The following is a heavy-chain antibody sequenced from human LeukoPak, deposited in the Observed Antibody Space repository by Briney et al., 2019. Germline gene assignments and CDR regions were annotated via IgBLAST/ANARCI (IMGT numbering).Heavy chain of an antibody. CDR2: IYTSGST. CDR3: AREFAGLWPATVGWFDP. V-gene: IGHV4-4*07. Sequence: SETLSLTCTVSGGSISSYYWSWIRQPAGKGLEWIGRIYTSGSTNYNPSLKSRVTMSVDTSKNQFSLKPSSVTAADTAVYYCAREFAGLWPATVGWFDPWGQGTLVTVSS. J-gene: IGHJ5*02. D-gene: IGHD3-16*01. CDR1: GGSISSYY.